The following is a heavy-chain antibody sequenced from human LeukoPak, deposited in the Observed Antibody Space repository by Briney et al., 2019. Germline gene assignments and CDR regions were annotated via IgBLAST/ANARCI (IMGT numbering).Heavy chain of an antibody. V-gene: IGHV4-30-4*01. Sequence: SETLSLTCTVSGASIRSGDYYWSWIRQPPGKGLKWIGYIYDSGSTYYNPSLKSRITISVDTSENRFSLKLSSVTATDTAVYYCARDCSGGSCYGAFDIWGQGTMVTVSS. CDR2: IYDSGST. D-gene: IGHD2-15*01. J-gene: IGHJ3*02. CDR3: ARDCSGGSCYGAFDI. CDR1: GASIRSGDYY.